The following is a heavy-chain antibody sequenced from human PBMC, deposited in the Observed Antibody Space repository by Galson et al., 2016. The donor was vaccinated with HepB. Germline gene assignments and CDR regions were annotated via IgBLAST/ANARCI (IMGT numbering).Heavy chain of an antibody. D-gene: IGHD3-10*01. Sequence: SETLSLTCSVSGASVSDYYWSWIRQSAGKGLEWVGRFYITGTTNYNPSLRRRVAMSVDTSANVFSLKLVSVTAADTAIYYCARVSPARDQWSGEFYDYWGQGALVTVSS. V-gene: IGHV4-4*07. CDR2: FYITGTT. J-gene: IGHJ4*02. CDR1: GASVSDYY. CDR3: ARVSPARDQWSGEFYDY.